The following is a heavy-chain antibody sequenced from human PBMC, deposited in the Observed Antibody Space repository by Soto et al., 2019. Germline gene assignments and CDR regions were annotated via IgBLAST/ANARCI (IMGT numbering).Heavy chain of an antibody. J-gene: IGHJ6*02. D-gene: IGHD3-22*01. Sequence: SVKVSCKASGGTFSSYAISWVRQAPGQGLEWMGGIIPIFGTANYAQKFQRRVTITADESTSTAYMELSSLRSEDTAVYCCARDPYYYDSSGYYYSGMDVWGQGTTVTVSS. CDR2: IIPIFGTA. CDR1: GGTFSSYA. CDR3: ARDPYYYDSSGYYYSGMDV. V-gene: IGHV1-69*13.